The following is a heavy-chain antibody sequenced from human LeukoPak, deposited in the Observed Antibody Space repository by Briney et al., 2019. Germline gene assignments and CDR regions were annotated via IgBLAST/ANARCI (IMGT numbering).Heavy chain of an antibody. J-gene: IGHJ4*02. Sequence: ASVKVSCKASGYTFTSYYMNWVRQAPGQGLEWMGIINPSGGSTSYAQKFQGRVTMTRDTSTSTVYMELSGLRSEDTAVYYCARTDSSGYSFDYWGQGTLVTVSS. D-gene: IGHD3-22*01. CDR3: ARTDSSGYSFDY. CDR2: INPSGGST. CDR1: GYTFTSYY. V-gene: IGHV1-46*01.